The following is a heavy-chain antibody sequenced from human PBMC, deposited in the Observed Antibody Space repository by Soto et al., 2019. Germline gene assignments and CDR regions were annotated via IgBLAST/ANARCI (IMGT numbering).Heavy chain of an antibody. D-gene: IGHD6-25*01. J-gene: IGHJ6*02. CDR2: IYHSGST. CDR3: ASRGYYYYYYGMDV. V-gene: IGHV4-38-2*01. CDR1: GYSISSGYY. Sequence: SDTLSLTCAVSGYSISSGYYWGRIRQPPGKGLEWIGSIYHSGSTYYNPSLKSRVTISVDTSKNQFSLKLSSVTAADTAVYYCASRGYYYYYYGMDVWGQGTTVTVSS.